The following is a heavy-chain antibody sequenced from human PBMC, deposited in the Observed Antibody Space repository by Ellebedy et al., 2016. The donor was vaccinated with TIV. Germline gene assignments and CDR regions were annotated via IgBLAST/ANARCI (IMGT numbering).Heavy chain of an antibody. CDR3: SREAVEKLVRKIDY. V-gene: IGHV3-74*01. D-gene: IGHD5-24*01. CDR2: INIDETVT. Sequence: GGSLRLXXAASGFTVSSKSMAWVRQAPGKGLVWVSIINIDETVTRYAEFVKGRFTISRDNAKSSLYLHMNNLRADDTAVYYCSREAVEKLVRKIDYWGQGTLVTVSS. J-gene: IGHJ4*02. CDR1: GFTVSSKS.